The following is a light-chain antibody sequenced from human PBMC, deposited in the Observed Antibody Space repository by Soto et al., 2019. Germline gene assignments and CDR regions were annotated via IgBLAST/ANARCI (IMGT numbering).Light chain of an antibody. CDR3: KSYTSASTYV. CDR2: DVT. CDR1: GSDIGTYNY. V-gene: IGLV2-14*03. J-gene: IGLJ1*01. Sequence: QSALTQPASVSGSPGQSITISCTGTGSDIGTYNYVSWYQHHPVKAPKFIIYDVTNRPSGVSDRFSGSKSGNTASLTISGLQAEDEADYFCKSYTSASTYVFGTGTKVTVL.